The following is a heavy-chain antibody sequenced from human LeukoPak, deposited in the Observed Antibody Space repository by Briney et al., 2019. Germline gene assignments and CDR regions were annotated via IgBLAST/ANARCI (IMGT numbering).Heavy chain of an antibody. J-gene: IGHJ4*02. CDR3: AREGYYDSSGAPDY. Sequence: ASVKVSCKASGYTFTSYGISWVRQAPGQGLEWMGWISGYSGNTNYAQKFRGRVTMTTDTSTSTAYMELRSLRSDDTAVYYCAREGYYDSSGAPDYWGQGTLVTVSS. CDR1: GYTFTSYG. D-gene: IGHD3-22*01. V-gene: IGHV1-18*01. CDR2: ISGYSGNT.